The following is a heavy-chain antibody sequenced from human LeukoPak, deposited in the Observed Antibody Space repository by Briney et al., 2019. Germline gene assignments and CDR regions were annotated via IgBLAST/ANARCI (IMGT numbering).Heavy chain of an antibody. D-gene: IGHD3-3*01. V-gene: IGHV3-7*01. CDR2: IKQDGSEK. CDR3: AREPPYYDFWSGYYPGGFDY. Sequence: PGGSLRLSCAASGFTFSSYWMSWVRQAPGKGLEWVANIKQDGSEKYYVDSVKGRFTISRDNAKNSLYLQMNSLRAEDTAVYYCAREPPYYDFWSGYYPGGFDYWGQGTLVTVSS. J-gene: IGHJ4*02. CDR1: GFTFSSYW.